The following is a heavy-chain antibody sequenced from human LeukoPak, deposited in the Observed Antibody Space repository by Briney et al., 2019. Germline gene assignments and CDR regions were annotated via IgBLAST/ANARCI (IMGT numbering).Heavy chain of an antibody. Sequence: PGRSLRLSCAASGSTFSSYAMHWVRQAPGKGLEWVAVISYDGSNKYYAESVKGRFTISRDNSKNTLYLQMNSLRAEDTAVYYCAKVPRQSGWYPLSDYWGQGALVTVSS. V-gene: IGHV3-30*18. CDR1: GSTFSSYA. CDR2: ISYDGSNK. D-gene: IGHD6-13*01. CDR3: AKVPRQSGWYPLSDY. J-gene: IGHJ4*02.